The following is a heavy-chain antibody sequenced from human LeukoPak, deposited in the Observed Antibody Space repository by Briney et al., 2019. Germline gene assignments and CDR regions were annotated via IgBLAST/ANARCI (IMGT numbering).Heavy chain of an antibody. V-gene: IGHV3-33*01. CDR2: INFDGSDQ. D-gene: IGHD2-15*01. CDR3: VRDVGQFDF. Sequence: GGSLRLSCAASGFTFSSYGMHWVRQAPGKGLEWVAIINFDGSDQYYADAVKGRFTISRDNSKNTLYLQMDSLRAEDTAVYYCVRDVGQFDFWGQGTLVTVSS. J-gene: IGHJ4*02. CDR1: GFTFSSYG.